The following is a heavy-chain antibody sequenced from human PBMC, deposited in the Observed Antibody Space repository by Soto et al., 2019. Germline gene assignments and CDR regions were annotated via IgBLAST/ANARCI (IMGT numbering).Heavy chain of an antibody. CDR3: ATRPLLPGAP. J-gene: IGHJ3*01. CDR2: IYSSGST. D-gene: IGHD3-22*01. V-gene: IGHV3-53*01. CDR1: GFTFSSYG. Sequence: HPGGSLRLSCAASGFTFSSYGMNWVRQAPGKGLEWVSLIYSSGSTSYADSVKGRFTISRDNSKNTLYLQMSSLRAEDTAVYYCATRPLLPGAPWGQGTMVTVSS.